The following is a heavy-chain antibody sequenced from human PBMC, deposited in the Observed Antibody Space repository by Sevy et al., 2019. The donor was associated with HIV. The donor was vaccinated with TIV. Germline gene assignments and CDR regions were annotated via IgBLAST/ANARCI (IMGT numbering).Heavy chain of an antibody. CDR2: INPKTGGT. D-gene: IGHD3-16*01. J-gene: IGHJ5*02. V-gene: IGHV1-2*02. CDR3: ATWGFISGFDP. Sequence: ASVKVSCKAFGYIFTDYFIHWVRQAPGQGLEWMAWINPKTGGTSYAQNFQDRVSVTRDTSISTAYIDLSSLRSDDTAVYYCATWGFISGFDPWGQGSMVTVSS. CDR1: GYIFTDYF.